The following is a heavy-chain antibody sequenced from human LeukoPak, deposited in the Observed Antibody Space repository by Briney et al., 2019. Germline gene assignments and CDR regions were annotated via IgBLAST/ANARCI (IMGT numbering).Heavy chain of an antibody. CDR1: GFTFSKDD. Sequence: GGSLRLSCAASGFTFSKDDFYWVRQAPGKGLEWVAAIGVTGDTYYADSVKGRFTISREDAANSLYLQMRSLGAGDMALYYCTKEFCGSRAACAGGSYYDFWGRGALVTVSS. V-gene: IGHV3-13*01. J-gene: IGHJ2*01. D-gene: IGHD2-15*01. CDR2: IGVTGDT. CDR3: TKEFCGSRAACAGGSYYDF.